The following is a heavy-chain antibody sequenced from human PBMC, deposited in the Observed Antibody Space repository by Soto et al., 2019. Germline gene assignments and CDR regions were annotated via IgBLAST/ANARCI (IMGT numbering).Heavy chain of an antibody. CDR2: ISYDGTNK. CDR3: ATDTNCYASSGYYIFDY. CDR1: GFTFSDYG. Sequence: QVQLVDSGGGVVQPGRSLRLSCAVSGFTFSDYGMHWVRQAPDKGLEWVAAISYDGTNKYYTDSVKGRFTISRDNSENTLYLQRNSLRAEDTAVYYCATDTNCYASSGYYIFDYCGQGTLVTVSS. J-gene: IGHJ4*02. V-gene: IGHV3-30*03. D-gene: IGHD3-22*01.